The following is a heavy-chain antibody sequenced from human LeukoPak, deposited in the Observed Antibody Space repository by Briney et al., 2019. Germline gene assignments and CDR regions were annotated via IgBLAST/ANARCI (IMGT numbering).Heavy chain of an antibody. Sequence: GASVKVSCKASGYTFTGYYMHWVRQAPGQGLEWMGWINPNSGGTNYAQKFQGRVTMTRDTSISTAYMELSRLRSDDTAVYYCARAGIMITFGGVMGYNWFDPWGQGTLVTVSS. CDR1: GYTFTGYY. D-gene: IGHD3-16*01. CDR2: INPNSGGT. V-gene: IGHV1-2*02. J-gene: IGHJ5*02. CDR3: ARAGIMITFGGVMGYNWFDP.